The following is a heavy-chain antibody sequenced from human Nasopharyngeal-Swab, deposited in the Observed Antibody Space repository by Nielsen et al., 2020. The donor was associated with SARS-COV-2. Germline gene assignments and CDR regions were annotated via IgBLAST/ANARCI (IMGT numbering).Heavy chain of an antibody. Sequence: GGSLRLSCAASGFTFSNYSMNWVRQAQGKGLEWVSSISSSTSYIYYADSVTGRFTISRDNAKNSLYLQMNSLRAEDTAVYYCARDGFGESPYYYYYGMDVWGQGTTVTVSS. CDR3: ARDGFGESPYYYYYGMDV. D-gene: IGHD3-10*01. J-gene: IGHJ6*02. CDR2: ISSSTSYI. CDR1: GFTFSNYS. V-gene: IGHV3-21*01.